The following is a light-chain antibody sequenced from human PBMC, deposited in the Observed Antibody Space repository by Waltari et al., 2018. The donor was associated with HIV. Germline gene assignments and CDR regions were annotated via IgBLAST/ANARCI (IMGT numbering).Light chain of an antibody. V-gene: IGKV3-20*01. CDR2: RAS. Sequence: IVLTQSPGTLSFSPGERATLSCRASRAVPYNYVAWYQHKSGQAPTLLIYRASSMATGVPDRFSGSGSGTDFTLTISRLEPEDFAMYYCQQYADSYTFGQGTKLEI. CDR1: RAVPYNY. CDR3: QQYADSYT. J-gene: IGKJ2*01.